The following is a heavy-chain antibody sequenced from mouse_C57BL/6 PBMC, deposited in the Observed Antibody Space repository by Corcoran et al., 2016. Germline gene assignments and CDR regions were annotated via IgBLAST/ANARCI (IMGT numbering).Heavy chain of an antibody. CDR3: ARWVYVSRYSYAMDY. CDR1: GYTFTDYY. V-gene: IGHV1-26*01. CDR2: INPNNGGT. J-gene: IGHJ4*01. Sequence: EVQLQQSGPELVKPGASVKISCKASGYTFTDYYMNWVKQSHGKSLEWIGDINPNNGGTSYNQKFKGKATLTVDKSSSTAYMELRSRTSEDSAVYYCARWVYVSRYSYAMDYWGQGTSVTVSS. D-gene: IGHD1-1*01.